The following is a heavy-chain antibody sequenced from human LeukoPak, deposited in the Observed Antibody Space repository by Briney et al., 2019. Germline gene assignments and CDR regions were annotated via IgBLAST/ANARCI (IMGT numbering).Heavy chain of an antibody. Sequence: PSETLSLTCTVSGGSISSSGYYWGWIRQPPGKGLEWIGEINHSGSTNYNPSLKSRVTISVDTSKNQFSLKLSSVTAADTAVYYCARKRSPFRSGYWGNWFDPWGQGTLVTVSS. CDR3: ARKRSPFRSGYWGNWFDP. CDR1: GGSISSSGYY. J-gene: IGHJ5*02. D-gene: IGHD3-3*01. CDR2: INHSGST. V-gene: IGHV4-39*07.